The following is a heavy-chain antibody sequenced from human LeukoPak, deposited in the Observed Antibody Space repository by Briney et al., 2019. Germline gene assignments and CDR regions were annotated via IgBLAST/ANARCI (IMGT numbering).Heavy chain of an antibody. J-gene: IGHJ5*02. CDR1: GYTFSNYG. D-gene: IGHD2-2*01. Sequence: ASVKVSCKASGYTFSNYGINWVRQAPGQGLEWMGGISAYNGNTNYAQKLQGRVTMTTDTSTRTTYMELRSLRSDDTAVYYCARGGYCSSTTCLFGDNWFDPWGQGTLVTVSS. CDR3: ARGGYCSSTTCLFGDNWFDP. CDR2: ISAYNGNT. V-gene: IGHV1-18*01.